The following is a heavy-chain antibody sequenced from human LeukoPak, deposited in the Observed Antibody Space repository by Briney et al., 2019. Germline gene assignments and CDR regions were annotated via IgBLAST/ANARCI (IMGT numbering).Heavy chain of an antibody. V-gene: IGHV1-69*13. CDR2: IIPIFGTA. Sequence: SVKVSCKASGGTFISYAISWVRQAPGQGLEWMGGIIPIFGTANYARKFQGRVTITADESTSTAYMELSSLRSEDTAVYYCARDVRLGELSLPYYFDYWGQGTLVTVSS. CDR1: GGTFISYA. D-gene: IGHD3-16*02. CDR3: ARDVRLGELSLPYYFDY. J-gene: IGHJ4*02.